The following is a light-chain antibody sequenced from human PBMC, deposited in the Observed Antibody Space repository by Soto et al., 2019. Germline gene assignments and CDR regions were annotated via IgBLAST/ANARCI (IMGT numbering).Light chain of an antibody. Sequence: QSALTQPRSVSGSPGQSVTISCTGTITDVGKYNYVSWYQQHPGKAPKLLMYDVTQRPSGVHDRFSGSKSGNTASLTISGLQAEDEADYYCCSYAGSYTYVFGVGTKVT. V-gene: IGLV2-11*01. CDR1: ITDVGKYNY. CDR3: CSYAGSYTYV. CDR2: DVT. J-gene: IGLJ1*01.